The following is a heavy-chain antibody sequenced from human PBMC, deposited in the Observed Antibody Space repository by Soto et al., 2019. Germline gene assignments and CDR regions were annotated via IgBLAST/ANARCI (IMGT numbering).Heavy chain of an antibody. J-gene: IGHJ5*02. D-gene: IGHD2-15*01. CDR1: VGSISSYY. V-gene: IGHV4-59*01. CDR2: IYYSGST. CDR3: ARESVPGGSNWFDP. Sequence: SETLSLTCTVSVGSISSYYWSWIRQPPGKGLEWIGYIYYSGSTNYNPSLKSRVTISVDTSKNQFSLKLSSVTAADTAVYYCARESVPGGSNWFDPWGQGTLVTVSS.